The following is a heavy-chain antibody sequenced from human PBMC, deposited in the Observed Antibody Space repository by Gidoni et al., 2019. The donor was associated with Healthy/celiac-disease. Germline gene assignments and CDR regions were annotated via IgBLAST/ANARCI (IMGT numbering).Heavy chain of an antibody. J-gene: IGHJ4*02. CDR1: GFTFSSYS. V-gene: IGHV3-21*01. Sequence: EVQLVESGGGLVKPGGSLRLSCAASGFTFSSYSMNWVRQAPGEGLEWVSSISSSSSYIYYADSVKGRFTISRDNAKNSLYLQMNSLRAEDTAVYYCARVKYYYGSGSYLLGYWGQGTLVTVSS. CDR3: ARVKYYYGSGSYLLGY. CDR2: ISSSSSYI. D-gene: IGHD3-10*01.